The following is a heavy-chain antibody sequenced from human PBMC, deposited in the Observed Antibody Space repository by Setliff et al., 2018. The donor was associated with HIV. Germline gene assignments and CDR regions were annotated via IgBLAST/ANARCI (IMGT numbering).Heavy chain of an antibody. J-gene: IGHJ4*02. CDR1: GGSLGNHY. CDR3: SRGRTDTAMAHDY. Sequence: SETLSLTCTVSGGSLGNHYWSWIRQPPGRGLEWLGYVYNTGHTSSNPSLEGRFTMSLDTSKNQVSLKVKFVTAADTAIYYCSRGRTDTAMAHDYWGQGIPVTVST. V-gene: IGHV4-59*11. D-gene: IGHD5-18*01. CDR2: VYNTGHT.